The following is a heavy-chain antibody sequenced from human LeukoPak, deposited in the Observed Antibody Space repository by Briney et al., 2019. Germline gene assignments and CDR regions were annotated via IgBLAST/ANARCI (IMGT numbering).Heavy chain of an antibody. D-gene: IGHD1-1*01. CDR1: GGTLSRYA. V-gene: IGHV1-69*01. Sequence: SVKVSCKASGGTLSRYAISWVRQAPGQGLEWMGGIIAIFGTANYAQKFQGRVTITADESTGTAYMELSRLRSDDTAVYYCARELPSPNDHHYFDYWGQGTLVTVSS. J-gene: IGHJ4*02. CDR2: IIAIFGTA. CDR3: ARELPSPNDHHYFDY.